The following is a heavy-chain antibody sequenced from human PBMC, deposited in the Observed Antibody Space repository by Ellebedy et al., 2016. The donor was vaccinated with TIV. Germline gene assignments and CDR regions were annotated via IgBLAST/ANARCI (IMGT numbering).Heavy chain of an antibody. V-gene: IGHV3-23*01. Sequence: GGSLRLSXAASGFTFTYVMNWVRQAPGNGLEWVSSISGSGGTTYYADSVKGRFTISRDNANNTLHLQMNSLRAEDTAVYYCAEASEESFDWLSEMYFDSWGQGALVTVSS. CDR2: ISGSGGTT. CDR3: AEASEESFDWLSEMYFDS. J-gene: IGHJ4*02. D-gene: IGHD3-9*01. CDR1: GFTFTYV.